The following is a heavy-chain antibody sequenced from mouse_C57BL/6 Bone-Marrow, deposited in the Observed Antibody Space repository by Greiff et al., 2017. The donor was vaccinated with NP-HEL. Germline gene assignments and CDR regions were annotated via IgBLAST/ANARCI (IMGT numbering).Heavy chain of an antibody. Sequence: VQLKQSGAELVRPGASVKLSCTASGFNIKDDYMHWVKQRPEQGLEWIGWIDPENGDTEYASKFQGKATITADTSSNTAYLQLSSLTSEDTAVYYCTTNGSSYVDYWGQGTTLTVSS. D-gene: IGHD1-1*01. J-gene: IGHJ2*01. CDR2: IDPENGDT. CDR3: TTNGSSYVDY. CDR1: GFNIKDDY. V-gene: IGHV14-4*01.